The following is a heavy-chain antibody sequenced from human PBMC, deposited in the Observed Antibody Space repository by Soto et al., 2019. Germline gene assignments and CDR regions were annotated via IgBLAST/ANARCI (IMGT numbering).Heavy chain of an antibody. D-gene: IGHD3-10*02. CDR3: ARGGSEMATIRVFGY. CDR2: IIPIFGTA. Sequence: QVQLVQSGAEVKQPGSSVQVSCKASGGTFSSYAIRWVRQAPGQGLEWMGGIIPIFGTANYAQKFQGRVTITADESTSTAYMELSSLRSEDTAVYYCARGGSEMATIRVFGYWGQGTLVTVSS. CDR1: GGTFSSYA. V-gene: IGHV1-69*12. J-gene: IGHJ4*02.